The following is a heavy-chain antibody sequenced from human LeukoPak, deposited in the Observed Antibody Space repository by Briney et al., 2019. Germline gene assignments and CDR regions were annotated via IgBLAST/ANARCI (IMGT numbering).Heavy chain of an antibody. Sequence: PGGSLRLSCVASGFTFSNHWMHWVRQAPGKGLVWVSRISGDGSSTRYADSVKGRFTISRDNAKNTLFLQMNSLRAEDTAVYYCARDNNWNYPDYWGQGTLVTVSS. CDR2: ISGDGSST. J-gene: IGHJ4*02. V-gene: IGHV3-74*01. CDR3: ARDNNWNYPDY. CDR1: GFTFSNHW. D-gene: IGHD1-7*01.